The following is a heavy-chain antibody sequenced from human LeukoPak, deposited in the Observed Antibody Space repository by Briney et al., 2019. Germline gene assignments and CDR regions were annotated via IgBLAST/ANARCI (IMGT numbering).Heavy chain of an antibody. J-gene: IGHJ4*02. D-gene: IGHD1-26*01. CDR2: ISYSGSTT. CDR3: VRRTSGSYSDY. CDR1: GGSISSSSVY. Sequence: SETLSLTCTVSGGSISSSSVYWGWIRQPPGKGLGWIATISYSGSTTSYNPSLKSRVTISVDTSKNQFSLKPNSVTAADTAVYYCVRRTSGSYSDYWGQGTLVTVSS. V-gene: IGHV4-39*01.